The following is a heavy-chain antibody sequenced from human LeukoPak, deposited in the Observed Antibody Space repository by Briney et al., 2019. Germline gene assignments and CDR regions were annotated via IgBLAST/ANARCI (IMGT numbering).Heavy chain of an antibody. J-gene: IGHJ4*02. Sequence: PSETLSLTCTVTGGAISGFFWSWIRQSPDKGLEWIGYVFDSRISDYNPSLRSRVTMSVDTSGRSFSLNVTSVTAADTAVYFCARTDSRGSRHIDYWGRGTLVIVSS. D-gene: IGHD3-22*01. CDR3: ARTDSRGSRHIDY. V-gene: IGHV4-59*12. CDR2: VFDSRIS. CDR1: GGAISGFF.